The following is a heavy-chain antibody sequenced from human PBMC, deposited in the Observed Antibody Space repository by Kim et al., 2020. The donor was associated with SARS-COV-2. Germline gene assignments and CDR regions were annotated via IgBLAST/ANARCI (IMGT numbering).Heavy chain of an antibody. J-gene: IGHJ3*02. CDR3: ANIAAAGYDAFDI. Sequence: ASVKVSCKASGYTFTGYYMHWVRQAPGQGLEWMGRINPNSGGTNYAQKFQGRVTMTRDTSISTAYMELSRLRSDDTAVYYCANIAAAGYDAFDIWGQGTMVTGSS. CDR2: INPNSGGT. D-gene: IGHD6-13*01. CDR1: GYTFTGYY. V-gene: IGHV1-2*06.